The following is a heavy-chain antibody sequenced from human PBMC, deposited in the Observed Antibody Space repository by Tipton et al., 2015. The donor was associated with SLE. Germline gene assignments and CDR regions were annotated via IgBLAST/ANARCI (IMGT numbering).Heavy chain of an antibody. CDR2: IYYSGST. Sequence: LRLSCTVSGDSISSTSYYWGWIRQPPGKGLEWIGSIYYSGSTYYNASLKSRVTISVDTSKNQFSLKLSSVTAADTAVYYCARLISPMSDYSDDAFDIWGQGTMVTVSS. J-gene: IGHJ3*02. V-gene: IGHV4-39*01. CDR3: ARLISPMSDYSDDAFDI. D-gene: IGHD4-11*01. CDR1: GDSISSTSYY.